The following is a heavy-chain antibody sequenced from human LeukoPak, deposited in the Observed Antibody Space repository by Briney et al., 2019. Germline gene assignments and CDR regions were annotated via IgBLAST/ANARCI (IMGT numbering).Heavy chain of an antibody. J-gene: IGHJ2*01. D-gene: IGHD4-23*01. Sequence: ASVTVSCKASGYTFTGYYMHWVRQAPGQGLEWMGWINPNSGGTNYAQKFQGRVTMTRDTSITTAYMELSRLSSDDTAVYYCARHPGKVTNDWYFNLWGRGTLVTVSS. CDR1: GYTFTGYY. CDR3: ARHPGKVTNDWYFNL. V-gene: IGHV1-2*02. CDR2: INPNSGGT.